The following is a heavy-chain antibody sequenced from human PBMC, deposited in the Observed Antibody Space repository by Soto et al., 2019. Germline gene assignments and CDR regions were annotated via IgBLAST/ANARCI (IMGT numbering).Heavy chain of an antibody. CDR2: IYYSGST. Sequence: SETLSLTCTVSGGSISSYYWSWIRQPPGKGLEWIGYIYYSGSTNYNPSLKSRVTISVDTSKNQFSLKLSSVTAADTAVYYCAREPGYDSSGYYYEGYFDYWGQGTLVTVSS. CDR1: GGSISSYY. V-gene: IGHV4-59*01. J-gene: IGHJ4*02. D-gene: IGHD3-22*01. CDR3: AREPGYDSSGYYYEGYFDY.